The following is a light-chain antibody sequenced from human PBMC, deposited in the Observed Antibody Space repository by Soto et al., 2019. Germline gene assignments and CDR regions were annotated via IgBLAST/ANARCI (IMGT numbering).Light chain of an antibody. V-gene: IGLV2-14*01. CDR3: SSYTTSSTQV. CDR2: EVS. CDR1: SSDVGYYNY. J-gene: IGLJ3*02. Sequence: QSALTQPASVSGSPGQSITISCTGTSSDVGYYNYVSWYQHRPGKVPKLMIYEVSNRPSGVSNRFSGSKSGNTASLTISGLQAEDEADYYCSSYTTSSTQVFGGGTKLTVL.